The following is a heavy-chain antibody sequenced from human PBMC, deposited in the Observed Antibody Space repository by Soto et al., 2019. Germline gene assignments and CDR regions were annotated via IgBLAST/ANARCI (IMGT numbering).Heavy chain of an antibody. Sequence: QVQLVQSGAEVKKPGSSVKVSCKASGGTFSNYAITWVRQAPGQGLEWLGRIIPIFGTRDYAQKFKGRVTITADDSTTTAYMELSSPRSDDKAIYYCAKAGGREGYFGNWFDPWGQGPLVTVSS. V-gene: IGHV1-69*15. CDR1: GGTFSNYA. D-gene: IGHD2-15*01. J-gene: IGHJ5*02. CDR2: IIPIFGTR. CDR3: AKAGGREGYFGNWFDP.